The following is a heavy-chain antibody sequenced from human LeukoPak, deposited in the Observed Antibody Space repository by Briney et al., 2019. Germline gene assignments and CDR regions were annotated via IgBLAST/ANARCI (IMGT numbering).Heavy chain of an antibody. CDR3: ARGTPFDP. CDR1: GFTFSNAW. CDR2: IKQDGSEK. Sequence: GGSLRLSCAASGFTFSNAWMSWVRQAPGKGLEWVANIKQDGSEKYYVDSVKGRFTISRDNAKNSLYLQMNSLRAEDTAVYYCARGTPFDPWGQGTLVTVSS. J-gene: IGHJ5*02. V-gene: IGHV3-7*01.